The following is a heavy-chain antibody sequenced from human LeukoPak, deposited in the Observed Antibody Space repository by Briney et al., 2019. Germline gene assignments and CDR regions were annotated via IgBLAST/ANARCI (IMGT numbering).Heavy chain of an antibody. J-gene: IGHJ4*02. D-gene: IGHD3-10*01. Sequence: GGSLRLSCAASGFTFSSNYMSWVRQAPGKGLEWVSGISGSGGSTYYADSVKGRFTISRDNSKNTLYLQIYSLRAEDTAIYYCAKRPMVRGDMNAFFDYWGQGTLVTVSS. V-gene: IGHV3-23*01. CDR2: ISGSGGST. CDR3: AKRPMVRGDMNAFFDY. CDR1: GFTFSSNY.